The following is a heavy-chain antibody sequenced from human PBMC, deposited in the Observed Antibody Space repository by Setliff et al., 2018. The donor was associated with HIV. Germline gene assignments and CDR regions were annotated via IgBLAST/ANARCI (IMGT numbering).Heavy chain of an antibody. V-gene: IGHV5-10-1*04. CDR2: IDPSEDSESPI. CDR3: ARQGGRGEILRFGESGYYYYMDV. Sequence: GESLKISCKGFGYTFTNYWISWVRQVPGKGLEWVWRIDPSEDSESPIGYSPSFQGQVTISADKSISTAYLQWSSLRASDTAMYYCARQGGRGEILRFGESGYYYYMDVWGKGTTVTVSS. CDR1: GYTFTNYW. J-gene: IGHJ6*03. D-gene: IGHD3-10*01.